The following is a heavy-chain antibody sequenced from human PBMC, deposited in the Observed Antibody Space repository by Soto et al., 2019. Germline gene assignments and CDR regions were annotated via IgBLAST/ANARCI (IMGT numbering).Heavy chain of an antibody. CDR2: ISSSSSYI. V-gene: IGHV3-21*01. D-gene: IGHD2-15*01. Sequence: EVQLAESGGGLVKPGGSLRFSCAASGFTFSSYSMNWVRQAPGKGLEWVSSISSSSSYIYYADSVKGRFTISRDNAKNSLYLQMNSLRAEDTAVYYCARTRSHCSGGSCYSHHWGQGTLVTVSS. CDR3: ARTRSHCSGGSCYSHH. J-gene: IGHJ5*02. CDR1: GFTFSSYS.